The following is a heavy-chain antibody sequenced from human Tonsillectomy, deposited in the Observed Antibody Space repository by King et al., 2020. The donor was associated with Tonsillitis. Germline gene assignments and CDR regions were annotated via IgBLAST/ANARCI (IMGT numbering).Heavy chain of an antibody. Sequence: VQLVQSGGEVKKPGASVKVSCKASGYTLTDYYMHWVRQAPGQGLEWVGWINAKSGGTNYAQKFQGRVTMTRDTSISTAYMELSRVRSDDTAVYYRARDPSRGAATAEDAFDIWGQGTMVTVS. CDR2: INAKSGGT. CDR1: GYTLTDYY. J-gene: IGHJ3*02. CDR3: ARDPSRGAATAEDAFDI. D-gene: IGHD6-13*01. V-gene: IGHV1-2*02.